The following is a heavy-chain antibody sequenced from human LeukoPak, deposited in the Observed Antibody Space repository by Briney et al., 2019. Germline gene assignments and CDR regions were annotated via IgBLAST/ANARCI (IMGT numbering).Heavy chain of an antibody. CDR3: ARMRVGGDYNY. CDR1: GFTFSSYS. J-gene: IGHJ4*02. Sequence: GSLRLSCAASGFTFSSYSMNWVRQPPGKGLEWIGYIYYSGSTNYNPSLKSRVTISVDTSKNQFSLKLSSVTAADTAVYYCARMRVGGDYNYWGQGTLVTVSS. CDR2: IYYSGST. V-gene: IGHV4-59*01. D-gene: IGHD4-17*01.